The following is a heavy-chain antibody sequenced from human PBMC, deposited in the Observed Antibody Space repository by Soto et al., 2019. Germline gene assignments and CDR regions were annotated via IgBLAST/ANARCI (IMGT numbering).Heavy chain of an antibody. Sequence: SQTLSLTCAISGDSVSSNSAAWNWIRQSPSRGLEWLGRTYYRSKWYNDYAVSVKSRITINPDTSKNQFSLQLNSVTPEDTAVYYCAREDMITFGGVIVTYYFDYWGQGTLVTVSS. D-gene: IGHD3-16*02. J-gene: IGHJ4*02. CDR1: GDSVSSNSAA. V-gene: IGHV6-1*01. CDR2: TYYRSKWYN. CDR3: AREDMITFGGVIVTYYFDY.